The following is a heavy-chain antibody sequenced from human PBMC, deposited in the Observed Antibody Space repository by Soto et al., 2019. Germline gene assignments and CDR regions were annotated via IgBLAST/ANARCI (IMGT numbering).Heavy chain of an antibody. V-gene: IGHV5-51*01. CDR1: GYSLTSYW. J-gene: IGHJ6*03. CDR2: IYPGDSDT. D-gene: IGHD3-10*01. Sequence: PGESLKISCKGSGYSLTSYWIGWVRQMPGKGLEWMGIIYPGDSDTRYSPYFQGQVTISADKSISTAYLQWSSLKASDTAMYYCARHKYYGSGSYYPPDPNSGYYYMDVWGKGTTVTVSS. CDR3: ARHKYYGSGSYYPPDPNSGYYYMDV.